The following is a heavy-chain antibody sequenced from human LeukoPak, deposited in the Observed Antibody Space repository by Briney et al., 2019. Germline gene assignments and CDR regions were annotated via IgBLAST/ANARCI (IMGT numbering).Heavy chain of an antibody. V-gene: IGHV4-59*08. CDR1: GGTISSYY. CDR2: VHYSGST. J-gene: IGHJ4*02. Sequence: SETLSLTCTVSGGTISSYYWNWIPQPPGKGLEWIGYVHYSGSTKYNPSLKSRVTISVDTSKNQFSLKLSSVIAADTAVYYCARWYSSGWAFGYWGQGTLVTVSS. D-gene: IGHD6-19*01. CDR3: ARWYSSGWAFGY.